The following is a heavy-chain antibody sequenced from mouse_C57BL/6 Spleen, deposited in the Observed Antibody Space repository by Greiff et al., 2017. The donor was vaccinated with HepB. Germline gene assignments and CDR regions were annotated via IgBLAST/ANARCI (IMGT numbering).Heavy chain of an antibody. V-gene: IGHV1-64*01. J-gene: IGHJ2*01. CDR1: GYTFTSYW. D-gene: IGHD2-5*01. CDR3: ARSTIVTPLYFDY. CDR2: IHPNSGST. Sequence: QVQLQQPGAELVKPGASVKLSCKASGYTFTSYWMHWVKQRPGQGLEWIGMIHPNSGSTNYNEKFKSKATLTVDKSSSTAYMQLSSLTSEDSAVYYCARSTIVTPLYFDYWGQGTTLTVSS.